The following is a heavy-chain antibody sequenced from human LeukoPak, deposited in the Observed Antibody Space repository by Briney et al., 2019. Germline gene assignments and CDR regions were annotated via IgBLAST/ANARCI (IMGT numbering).Heavy chain of an antibody. J-gene: IGHJ3*01. V-gene: IGHV3-33*06. Sequence: GWSLRLSCAASGIIFSDFGMLWVRQAPGKGLEGVALIWYDGRNKYYADSVKGRFTIFRENSQNTMYLQMNSLRAEDSAVYYCAKATCSGASCFSNARDAFDVWGQGTMVTVSS. CDR3: AKATCSGASCFSNARDAFDV. CDR2: IWYDGRNK. CDR1: GIIFSDFG. D-gene: IGHD2-15*01.